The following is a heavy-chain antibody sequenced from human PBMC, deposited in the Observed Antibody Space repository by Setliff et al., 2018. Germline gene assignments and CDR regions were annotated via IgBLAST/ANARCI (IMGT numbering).Heavy chain of an antibody. CDR3: ARAPRYFDSTGSYFDG. CDR2: MYFSGST. Sequence: SETLSLTCTVSGGSLSSYNYWSWIRQAPGKGLEWVGSMYFSGSTYYNPSLKSRVTMSIDKSKNEFSLKMSSVTAADTAVYYCARAPRYFDSTGSYFDGWGQGTLVTVSS. J-gene: IGHJ4*02. D-gene: IGHD3-22*01. V-gene: IGHV4-39*07. CDR1: GGSLSSYNY.